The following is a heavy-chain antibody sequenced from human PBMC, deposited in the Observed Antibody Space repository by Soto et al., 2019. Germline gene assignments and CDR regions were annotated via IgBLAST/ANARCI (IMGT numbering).Heavy chain of an antibody. CDR1: GLTVSTNY. D-gene: IGHD3-16*01. V-gene: IGHV3-66*01. J-gene: IGHJ4*02. Sequence: EVQLVDSGGGLVQPGGSLRLSCVASGLTVSTNYMSWVRQAPGKGLEWVSVIHSGGSTYHADSVKGRFTISRDNSKDTLYLQMSSPRAESTAVYYRARDAPVGGGAFDYWGQGTLVTVSS. CDR2: IHSGGST. CDR3: ARDAPVGGGAFDY.